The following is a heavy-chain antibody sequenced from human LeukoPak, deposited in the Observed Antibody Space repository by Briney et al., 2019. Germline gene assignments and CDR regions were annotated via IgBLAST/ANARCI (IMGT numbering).Heavy chain of an antibody. CDR1: GYTFTGYY. D-gene: IGHD3-10*01. J-gene: IGHJ6*03. V-gene: IGHV1-2*02. CDR2: INPNSGGT. Sequence: ASVKVSCKASGYTFTGYYMHWVRQAPGQGLEWMGWINPNSGGTNYAQKFQGRVTMTRDTSISTAYMELSRLRSEDTAVYYCARVGGGMVRGVKRYYYHYMDVWGKGTTVTISS. CDR3: ARVGGGMVRGVKRYYYHYMDV.